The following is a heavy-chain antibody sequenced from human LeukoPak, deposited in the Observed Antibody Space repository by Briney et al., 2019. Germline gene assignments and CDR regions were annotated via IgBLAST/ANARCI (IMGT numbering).Heavy chain of an antibody. CDR3: ARMTTVTTGLDY. CDR1: GYSFTSYF. CDR2: INPSGGSG. V-gene: IGHV1-46*01. Sequence: GASVKVSCKASGYSFTSYFIHWVRQAPGQGLEWMGIINPSGGSGSYAQKFQGRVTMTRDMSTSTVYMELSSLRSEDTAVYSCARMTTVTTGLDYWGQGTLVTVSS. D-gene: IGHD4-17*01. J-gene: IGHJ4*02.